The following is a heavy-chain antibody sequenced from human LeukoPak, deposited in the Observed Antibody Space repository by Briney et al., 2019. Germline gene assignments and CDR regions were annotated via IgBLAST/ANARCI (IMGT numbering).Heavy chain of an antibody. CDR3: ARTGPIYGNQDHADV. J-gene: IGHJ6*02. D-gene: IGHD1-26*01. CDR1: GFTFSDYY. V-gene: IGHV3-11*01. CDR2: ISSSGSTI. Sequence: GGSLRLSCAASGFTFSDYYMSWIRQAPGKGLEWVSYISSSGSTIYYADSVKGRFTIARDNAKNSLYLQMNSLRAEDTAVYYCARTGPIYGNQDHADVWGQGTTVTVSS.